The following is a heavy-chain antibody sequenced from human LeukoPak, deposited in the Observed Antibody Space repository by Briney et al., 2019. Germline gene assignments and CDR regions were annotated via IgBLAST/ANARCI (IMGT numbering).Heavy chain of an antibody. CDR3: ARRIYYGSGSPRRFDP. Sequence: SETLSLTCAVSDESFINYYWSWLRQAPGKGLEWIGEINGSGITNYKASLKSRVPISVDVSKKEIYLRLSSVTAAETAVYYCARRIYYGSGSPRRFDPWGHGTRVIVSS. CDR2: INGSGIT. V-gene: IGHV4-34*01. CDR1: DESFINYY. J-gene: IGHJ5*02. D-gene: IGHD3-10*01.